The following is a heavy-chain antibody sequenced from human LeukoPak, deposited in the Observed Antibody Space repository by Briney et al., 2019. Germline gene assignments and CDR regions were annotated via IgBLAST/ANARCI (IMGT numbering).Heavy chain of an antibody. J-gene: IGHJ5*02. CDR1: GGSISSSNW. CDR2: MYYSGNT. CDR3: ARDRGYYGSGSKGATFDP. D-gene: IGHD3-10*01. V-gene: IGHV4-4*02. Sequence: SETLSLTCAVSGGSISSSNWWSWVRQPPGKGLEWIGSMYYSGNTYYNPSLKSRVIISVDTSKNQFSLKLSSVTAADTAVYYCARDRGYYGSGSKGATFDPWGQGTLVTVSS.